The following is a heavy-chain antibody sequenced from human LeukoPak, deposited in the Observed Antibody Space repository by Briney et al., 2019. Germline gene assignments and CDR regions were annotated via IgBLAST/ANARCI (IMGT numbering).Heavy chain of an antibody. CDR3: ARETRLYFDL. CDR2: IYYSGST. Sequence: PSETLSLTCTVSGGSISSYYWRWIRQPPGKGLEWIGYIYYSGSTNYNPSLKSRVTISVDTSKNQFSLKLSSVTAADTAVYYCARETRLYFDLWGRGTLVTVSS. J-gene: IGHJ2*01. CDR1: GGSISSYY. V-gene: IGHV4-59*01.